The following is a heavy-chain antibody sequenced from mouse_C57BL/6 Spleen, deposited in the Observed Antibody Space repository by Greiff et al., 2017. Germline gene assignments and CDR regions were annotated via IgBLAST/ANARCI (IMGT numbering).Heavy chain of an antibody. Sequence: EVQLQESGAELVRPGASVKLSCTASGFNIKDDYMHWVKQRPEQGLEWIGWIYPENSDTEYASKFQGKATITADTSSNTAYLQLSSLTSEDTAVYYCTRSYYYGSSYYFDYWGQGTTLTVSS. V-gene: IGHV14-4*01. CDR2: IYPENSDT. D-gene: IGHD1-1*01. CDR3: TRSYYYGSSYYFDY. J-gene: IGHJ2*01. CDR1: GFNIKDDY.